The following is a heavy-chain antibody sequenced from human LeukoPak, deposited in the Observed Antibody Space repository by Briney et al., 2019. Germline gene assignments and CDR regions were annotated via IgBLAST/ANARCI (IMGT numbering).Heavy chain of an antibody. D-gene: IGHD4-17*01. CDR3: ARAESYGDYLSSGFGAFDV. CDR2: IYYSGST. CDR1: GGSISSYY. Sequence: SETLSLTCTVSGGSISSYYWSWIRQPPGKGLEWIGYIYYSGSTNYNPSLKSRVTISVDTSKNQFSLKLSSVTAADTAVYYCARAESYGDYLSSGFGAFDVWGQGTMVTVSS. J-gene: IGHJ3*01. V-gene: IGHV4-59*01.